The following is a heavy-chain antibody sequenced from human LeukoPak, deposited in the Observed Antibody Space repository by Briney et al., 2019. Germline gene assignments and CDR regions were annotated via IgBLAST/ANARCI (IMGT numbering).Heavy chain of an antibody. CDR2: IYYSGST. CDR3: ARVASKGGMDV. J-gene: IGHJ6*02. V-gene: IGHV4-59*01. CDR1: GGSISSYY. D-gene: IGHD5/OR15-5a*01. Sequence: SETLSLTCTVSGGSISSYYWSWIRQPPGKGLEWIGYIYYSGSTNYNPSLKSRVTISVDTSKNQFSLRLSSVTAADTAVYYCARVASKGGMDVWGQGTTVTVS.